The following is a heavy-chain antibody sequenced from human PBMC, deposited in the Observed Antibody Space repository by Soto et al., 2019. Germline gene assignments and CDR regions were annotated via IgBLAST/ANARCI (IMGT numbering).Heavy chain of an antibody. Sequence: QIQLMQSGGDVKTPGASLTVSCTTSRYTFTSHGIAWVRQAPGQGLEWMGWISTFNGKTDYAQKFQGRVTMTADTVKITVHMELLSLRSDDTGVYYFARLLTEGATFREDAFDLWGPGPKVTVSS. D-gene: IGHD3-9*01. J-gene: IGHJ3*01. V-gene: IGHV1-18*01. CDR1: RYTFTSHG. CDR3: ARLLTEGATFREDAFDL. CDR2: ISTFNGKT.